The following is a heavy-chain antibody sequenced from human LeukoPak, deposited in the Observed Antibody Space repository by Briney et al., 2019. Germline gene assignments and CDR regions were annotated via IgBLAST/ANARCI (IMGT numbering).Heavy chain of an antibody. CDR3: ARGNSYGLTMIPWRAFDI. CDR1: GYTFTSYD. D-gene: IGHD5-18*01. J-gene: IGHJ3*02. V-gene: IGHV1-8*01. Sequence: ASVKVSCKASGYTFTSYDINWVRQATGQGLEWMGWMNPNSGNTGYAQKFQGRVTMTRNTFISTAYMELSSLRSEDTAVYYCARGNSYGLTMIPWRAFDIWGQGTMVTVSS. CDR2: MNPNSGNT.